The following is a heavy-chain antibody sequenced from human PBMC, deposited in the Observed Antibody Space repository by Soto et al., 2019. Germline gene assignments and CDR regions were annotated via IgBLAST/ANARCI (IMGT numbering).Heavy chain of an antibody. J-gene: IGHJ6*02. Sequence: APVKVSCKSSGYTFTSYGISWVRQAPGQGLEWMGWISAYNGNTNYAQKLQGRVTMTTDTSTSTAYMELRSLRSDDTAVYYCATVVIALPSNCYYYSVMDVRG. D-gene: IGHD3-16*02. CDR3: ATVVIALPSNCYYYSVMDV. CDR2: ISAYNGNT. V-gene: IGHV1-18*01. CDR1: GYTFTSYG.